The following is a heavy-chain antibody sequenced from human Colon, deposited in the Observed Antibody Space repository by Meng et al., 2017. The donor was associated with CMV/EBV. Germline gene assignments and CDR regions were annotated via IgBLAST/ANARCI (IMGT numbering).Heavy chain of an antibody. Sequence: SGPTLVKPTQTITLTCTFSGFSLSTSEMRVSWIRQPPGKALEWLAHIDWEDDKFYNTSLKTRLTISKDTSKNQVVLTMTNMDPVDTATYYCARMTLPSSYGDYFDYWGQGTLVTVSS. V-gene: IGHV2-70D*14. CDR2: IDWEDDK. J-gene: IGHJ4*02. CDR1: GFSLSTSEMR. D-gene: IGHD4-17*01. CDR3: ARMTLPSSYGDYFDY.